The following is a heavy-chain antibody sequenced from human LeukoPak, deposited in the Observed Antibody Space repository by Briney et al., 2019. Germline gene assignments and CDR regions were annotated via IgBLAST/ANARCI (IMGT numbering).Heavy chain of an antibody. CDR1: GGSISSGGYS. CDR3: ARDSRRELLHAFDI. V-gene: IGHV4-61*08. CDR2: IYYSGST. D-gene: IGHD1-7*01. J-gene: IGHJ3*02. Sequence: SETLSLTCAVSGGSISSGGYSWSWIRQPPGKGLEWIGYIYYSGSTNYNPSLKSRATMSVDTSKNQFSLKLSSVTAADTAVYYCARDSRRELLHAFDIWGQGTMVTVSS.